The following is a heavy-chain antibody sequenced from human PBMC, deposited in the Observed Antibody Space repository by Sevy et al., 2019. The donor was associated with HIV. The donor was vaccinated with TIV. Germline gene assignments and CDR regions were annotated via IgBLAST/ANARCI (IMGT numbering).Heavy chain of an antibody. V-gene: IGHV3-7*01. CDR1: GFTFSKYW. CDR2: IKQDAGQK. J-gene: IGHJ4*02. Sequence: GGSLRLSCAASGFTFSKYWMGWVRQAPGKGLEWVANIKQDAGQKYYVDSVKGRFTISRDNAKNSLYLQMNILRAEDTAVYFCARDDGNYYFHYWGQGTLVTVSS. D-gene: IGHD1-7*01. CDR3: ARDDGNYYFHY.